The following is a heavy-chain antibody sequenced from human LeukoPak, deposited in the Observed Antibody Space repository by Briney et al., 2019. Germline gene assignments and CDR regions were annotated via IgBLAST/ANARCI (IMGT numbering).Heavy chain of an antibody. J-gene: IGHJ4*02. CDR3: ARGGTRGYSPSDY. CDR1: GFTFSSYW. Sequence: GGSLRLSCAASGFTFSSYWMTWVRQAPGKGLEWVANIKQDGSEKYYVDSVKGRFTISRDNAKNSLYLQMNNLRAKDTAVYYCARGGTRGYSPSDYWGQGTLVTVSS. V-gene: IGHV3-7*01. D-gene: IGHD5-18*01. CDR2: IKQDGSEK.